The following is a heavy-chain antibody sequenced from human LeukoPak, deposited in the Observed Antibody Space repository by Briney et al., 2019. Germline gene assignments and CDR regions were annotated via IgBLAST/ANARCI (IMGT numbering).Heavy chain of an antibody. J-gene: IGHJ3*02. CDR1: GGSTSSYY. V-gene: IGHV4-59*08. CDR2: IYYSGST. D-gene: IGHD6-13*01. CDR3: ARLSPAASAFDI. Sequence: SETLYLTCTVSGGSTSSYYWSWIRQPPGKGLEWIGYIYYSGSTNYNPSLKSRVTISVDTSKNQFSLKLSSVTAADTAVYYCARLSPAASAFDIWGQGTMVTVSS.